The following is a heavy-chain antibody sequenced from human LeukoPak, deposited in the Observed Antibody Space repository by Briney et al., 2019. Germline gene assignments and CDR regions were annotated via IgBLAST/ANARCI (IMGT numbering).Heavy chain of an antibody. V-gene: IGHV5-51*01. D-gene: IGHD2-2*01. CDR3: ARLTGCSSTSCYYPGY. CDR2: IYPGDSDT. Sequence: RGESLKISCKGSGYSFTSYWIGWVRQMPGKGLEWMGNIYPGDSDTRYSPSFQGQVTISADKSISTAYLQWSSLKASDTAMYYCARLTGCSSTSCYYPGYWGQGTLVTVSS. CDR1: GYSFTSYW. J-gene: IGHJ4*02.